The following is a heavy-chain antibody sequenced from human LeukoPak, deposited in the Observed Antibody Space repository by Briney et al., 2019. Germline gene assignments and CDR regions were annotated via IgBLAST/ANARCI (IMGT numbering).Heavy chain of an antibody. Sequence: KPSETLSLTCSVSGDFITNRYWSWVRQSAGKGLEWIGRISTRGNTNYNPSLKSRVTMSVDTSNKHFSLKLASVTAADTAVYYCVRNWDYWGQGTLVTVSS. D-gene: IGHD1-1*01. J-gene: IGHJ4*02. CDR1: GDFITNRY. V-gene: IGHV4-4*07. CDR2: ISTRGNT. CDR3: VRNWDY.